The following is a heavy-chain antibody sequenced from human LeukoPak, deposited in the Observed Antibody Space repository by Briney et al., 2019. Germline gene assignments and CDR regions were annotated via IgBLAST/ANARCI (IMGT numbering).Heavy chain of an antibody. CDR1: GYTFTSYG. J-gene: IGHJ6*02. CDR3: ARELDYDILTGYYLGYYYYGMDV. V-gene: IGHV1-18*01. D-gene: IGHD3-9*01. Sequence: ASVKVSCKASGYTFTSYGISWVRQAPGQGLEWMGWISAYNGNTNYAQKLQGRVTMTTDTSTSTAYMELRSLRSDDTAVYYCARELDYDILTGYYLGYYYYGMDVWGQGTTVTVSS. CDR2: ISAYNGNT.